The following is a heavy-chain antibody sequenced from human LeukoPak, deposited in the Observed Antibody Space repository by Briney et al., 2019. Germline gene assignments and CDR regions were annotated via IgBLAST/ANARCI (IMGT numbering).Heavy chain of an antibody. CDR3: ARGRYLTTLGGAAAGFLDY. J-gene: IGHJ4*02. CDR2: IYYSGST. D-gene: IGHD6-13*01. V-gene: IGHV4-39*01. CDR1: GGSISSSSYY. Sequence: SETLSLTCTVSGGSISSSSYYWGWIRQPPGKGLEWIGSIYYSGSTYYNPSLKSRVTISVDTSKNQFSLKLSSVTAADTAVYYCARGRYLTTLGGAAAGFLDYWGQGTVVTVSS.